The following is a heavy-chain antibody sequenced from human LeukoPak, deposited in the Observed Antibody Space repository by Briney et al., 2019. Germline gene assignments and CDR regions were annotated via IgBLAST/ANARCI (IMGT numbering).Heavy chain of an antibody. J-gene: IGHJ6*03. CDR1: GYSFTSYW. CDR2: IYPGDSDT. V-gene: IGHV5-51*03. Sequence: PGESLKISCKGSGYSFTSYWIGWVRQMPGKGLEWMGIIYPGDSDTRYSPSFQGQVTISADKSISTAYLQWSSLKASDTAMYYCARRGGHSLYYYYYMDVWGKGTTVTVSS. D-gene: IGHD3-16*01. CDR3: ARRGGHSLYYYYYMDV.